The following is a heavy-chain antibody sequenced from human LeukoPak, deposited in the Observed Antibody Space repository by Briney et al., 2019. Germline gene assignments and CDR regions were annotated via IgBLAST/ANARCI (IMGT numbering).Heavy chain of an antibody. Sequence: GGSLRLSCAASGFTFSSYGMHWVRQAPGKGLEWVAFIRYDGSNKYYADSVKGRFTISRDNSKNTLYLQMNSLRAEDTAVYYCARMEYSSSWSPNDYWKGWFDPWGQGTLVTVSS. D-gene: IGHD6-13*01. CDR3: ARMEYSSSWSPNDYWKGWFDP. J-gene: IGHJ5*02. CDR2: IRYDGSNK. V-gene: IGHV3-30*02. CDR1: GFTFSSYG.